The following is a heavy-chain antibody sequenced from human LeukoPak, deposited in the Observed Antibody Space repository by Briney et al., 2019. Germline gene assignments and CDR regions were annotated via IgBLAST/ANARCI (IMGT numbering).Heavy chain of an antibody. CDR3: ARHPEYSYGSAHAFDI. V-gene: IGHV4-59*01. CDR2: IYYSGST. J-gene: IGHJ3*02. Sequence: SETLSLTCTVSGGSISSYYWSWIRQPPGKGPEWIGYIYYSGSTNYNPSLKSRVTISVDTSKNQFSLKLSSVTAADTAVYYCARHPEYSYGSAHAFDIWGQGTMVTVSS. CDR1: GGSISSYY. D-gene: IGHD5-18*01.